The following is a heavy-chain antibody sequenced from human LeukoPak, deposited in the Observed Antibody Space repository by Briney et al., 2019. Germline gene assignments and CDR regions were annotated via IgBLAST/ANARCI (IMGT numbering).Heavy chain of an antibody. Sequence: GGSLRLSCTASGFTFTSYAMHWVRQAPGKGLEWVAVISNDGINKYYVDSVKGRFTISRDNSMNTLYLQMNSLRAEDTAVYYCAKDSKTSGFDPWGQGTLVTVSS. D-gene: IGHD2/OR15-2a*01. CDR1: GFTFTSYA. V-gene: IGHV3-30*18. J-gene: IGHJ5*02. CDR2: ISNDGINK. CDR3: AKDSKTSGFDP.